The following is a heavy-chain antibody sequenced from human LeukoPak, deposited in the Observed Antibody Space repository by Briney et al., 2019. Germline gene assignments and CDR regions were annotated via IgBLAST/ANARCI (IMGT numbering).Heavy chain of an antibody. V-gene: IGHV3-21*04. D-gene: IGHD3-10*01. J-gene: IGHJ4*02. Sequence: PGGSLRLSCAASGFTFSSYSMNWVRQAPGKGLEWVSSISSSSSYIYYADSVKGRFTISRDNSKNTPYLQMNSLRAEDTAVYYCAKGLQVSMVRDGLFDYWGQGTLVTVSS. CDR2: ISSSSSYI. CDR3: AKGLQVSMVRDGLFDY. CDR1: GFTFSSYS.